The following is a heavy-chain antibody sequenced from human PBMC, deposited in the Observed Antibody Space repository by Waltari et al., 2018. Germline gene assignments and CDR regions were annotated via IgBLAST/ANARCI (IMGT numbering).Heavy chain of an antibody. CDR3: ARHPAMTIMLWYFDL. Sequence: QLQLQESGPGLVKPSETLSLTCTVSGGSISSSSYYWGWIRQPPGKGLEWIGSIYYRGSTYYNPSLKSRVTISVDTSKTQFSLKLSSVTAADTAVYYCARHPAMTIMLWYFDLWGRGTLVTVSS. J-gene: IGHJ2*01. D-gene: IGHD2-8*01. V-gene: IGHV4-39*01. CDR1: GGSISSSSYY. CDR2: IYYRGST.